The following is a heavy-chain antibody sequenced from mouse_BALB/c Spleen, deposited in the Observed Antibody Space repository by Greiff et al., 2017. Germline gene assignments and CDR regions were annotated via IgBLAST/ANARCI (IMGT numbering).Heavy chain of an antibody. J-gene: IGHJ4*01. Sequence: EVHLVESGPGLVKPSQSLSLTCTVTGYSITSDYAWNWIRQFPGNKLEWMGYISYSGSTSYNPSLKSRISITRDTSKNQFFLQLNSVTTEDTATYYCAKGLYGTQYYYAMDYWGQGTSVTVSS. CDR2: ISYSGST. CDR3: AKGLYGTQYYYAMDY. V-gene: IGHV3-2*02. D-gene: IGHD1-1*01. CDR1: GYSITSDYA.